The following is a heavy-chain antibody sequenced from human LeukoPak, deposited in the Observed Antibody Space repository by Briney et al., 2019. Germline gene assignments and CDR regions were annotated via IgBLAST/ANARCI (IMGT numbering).Heavy chain of an antibody. J-gene: IGHJ4*02. CDR3: AKARYYGSGSYYYFDC. Sequence: GGSLRLSCAASGFTFTSYAMTWVRQAPGKGLEWVAAISGSGGLTYYAGSVRGRFTISRDNSKNTLYLEMNSLRAEDTAVYYCAKARYYGSGSYYYFDCWGQGTLVTVSS. CDR2: ISGSGGLT. V-gene: IGHV3-23*01. CDR1: GFTFTSYA. D-gene: IGHD3-10*01.